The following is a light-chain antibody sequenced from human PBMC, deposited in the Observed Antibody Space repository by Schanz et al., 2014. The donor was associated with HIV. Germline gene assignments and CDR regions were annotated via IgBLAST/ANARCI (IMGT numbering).Light chain of an antibody. J-gene: IGLJ1*01. CDR1: SSDVANYNL. CDR2: EGN. Sequence: QSALTQPASVSGSPGQSITVSCTATSSDVANYNLVSWYQQRPGKVPKLLIYEGNKRPSGVPDRFSGSKSGNTASLTVSGLQAEDEADYYCCSYAITTYVFGTGTKVTVL. V-gene: IGLV2-23*01. CDR3: CSYAITTYV.